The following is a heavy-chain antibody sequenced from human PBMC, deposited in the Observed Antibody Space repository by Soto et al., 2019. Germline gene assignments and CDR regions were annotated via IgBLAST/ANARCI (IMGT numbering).Heavy chain of an antibody. CDR3: ARDRPLSRGSSWLPSFDY. CDR1: GYTFTSYG. Sequence: ASVKVSCKASGYTFTSYGISWVRQAPGQGLEWMGWISAYNGNTNYAQKLQGRVTMTTDTSTSTAYMELRSLRSDDTAVYYCARDRPLSRGSSWLPSFDYWGQGTLVTVSS. D-gene: IGHD6-13*01. CDR2: ISAYNGNT. J-gene: IGHJ4*02. V-gene: IGHV1-18*01.